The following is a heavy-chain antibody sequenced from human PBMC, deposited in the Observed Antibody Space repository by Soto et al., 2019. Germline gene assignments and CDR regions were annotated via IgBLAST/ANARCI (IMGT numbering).Heavy chain of an antibody. D-gene: IGHD6-13*01. CDR3: ARGLYRSSWTDYYYYGMDV. J-gene: IGHJ6*02. CDR2: INAGNGNT. Sequence: ASVKVSCKASGYTFTSYAMHWVRQAPGQRLEWTGWINAGNGNTKYSQKFQGRVTITRDTSASTGYMELSSLRSEDTAVYYCARGLYRSSWTDYYYYGMDVWGQGTTVTVSS. V-gene: IGHV1-3*01. CDR1: GYTFTSYA.